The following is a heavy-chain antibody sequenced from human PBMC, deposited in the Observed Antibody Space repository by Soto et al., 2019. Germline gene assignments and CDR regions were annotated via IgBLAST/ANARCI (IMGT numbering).Heavy chain of an antibody. D-gene: IGHD6-19*01. V-gene: IGHV1-18*01. J-gene: IGHJ6*02. CDR2: ISAYNGNT. Sequence: ASVKVSCKASGYTFTSYGISWVRQAPGQGLEWMGWISAYNGNTNYAQKLQGRVTMTTDTSTSTAYMELRSLRSDDTAVYYCARDGKNPGIAVAGHTHYYYYGMDVWGQGTTVTVSS. CDR3: ARDGKNPGIAVAGHTHYYYYGMDV. CDR1: GYTFTSYG.